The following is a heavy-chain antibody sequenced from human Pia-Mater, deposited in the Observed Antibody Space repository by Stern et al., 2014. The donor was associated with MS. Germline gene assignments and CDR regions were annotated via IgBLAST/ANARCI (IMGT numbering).Heavy chain of an antibody. D-gene: IGHD2/OR15-2a*01. CDR3: AKDRQYLTYFFDH. Sequence: VQLVESGGGVVQPGRPLRLSCVASGFTLGSCAMHWVRQAPGKGLEWVAGVSYDGSNKYYADSGKGRFTISRDNSQNTLYMQMSSLGPEDTAVYYCAKDRQYLTYFFDHWGQGSLVTVSS. J-gene: IGHJ5*02. V-gene: IGHV3-30*18. CDR2: VSYDGSNK. CDR1: GFTLGSCA.